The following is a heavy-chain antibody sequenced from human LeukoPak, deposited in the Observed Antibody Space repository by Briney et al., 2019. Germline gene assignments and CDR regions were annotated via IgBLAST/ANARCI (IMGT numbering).Heavy chain of an antibody. V-gene: IGHV4-30-4*08. CDR3: ARARGSFEGAFDI. D-gene: IGHD1-26*01. J-gene: IGHJ3*02. CDR1: GGSISSGDYY. CDR2: IYYSGST. Sequence: SETLSLTCTVSGGSISSGDYYWSWIRLPPGKGLEWIGYIYYSGSTYYNPSLKSRVTISVDTSKNQFSLKLSSVTAADTAVYYCARARGSFEGAFDIWGQGTMVTVSS.